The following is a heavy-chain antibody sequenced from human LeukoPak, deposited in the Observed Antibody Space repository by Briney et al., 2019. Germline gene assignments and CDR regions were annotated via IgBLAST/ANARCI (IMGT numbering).Heavy chain of an antibody. D-gene: IGHD6-19*01. V-gene: IGHV4-59*08. CDR1: GGSMSPYH. CDR2: IYYSGST. J-gene: IGHJ4*02. CDR3: ARAVSGRFDH. Sequence: SETLSLTCTVSGGSMSPYHWGWIRQPPGKGLEWTGYIYYSGSTNYNPSLKSRVTISVDTSKNQFSLKLSSVTAADTAIYYCARAVSGRFDHWGQGTLVTVSS.